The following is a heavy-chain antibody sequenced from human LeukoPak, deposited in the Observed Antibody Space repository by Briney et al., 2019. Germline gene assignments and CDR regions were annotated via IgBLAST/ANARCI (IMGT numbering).Heavy chain of an antibody. J-gene: IGHJ4*02. CDR3: ERNVGWYTYDS. V-gene: IGHV4-59*08. CDR1: GDSLSSHY. Sequence: SETLSLTCTVFGDSLSSHYWSWIRQSPGKGLEWIAYIYGSGSTHYDPSLRSRVTISEDTSTNQFPLKLASVTAADTAVYCERNVGWYTYDSWGQGTLVTVSS. CDR2: IYGSGST. D-gene: IGHD6-19*01.